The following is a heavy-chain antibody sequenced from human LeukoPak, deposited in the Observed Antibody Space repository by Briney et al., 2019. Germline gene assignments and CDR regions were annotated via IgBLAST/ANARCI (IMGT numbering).Heavy chain of an antibody. D-gene: IGHD6-19*01. V-gene: IGHV4-39*01. Sequence: PSETLSLTCTVSGGSISSSSYYWGWIRQPPGKGLEWIGSIYYSGSTYYNPSLKSRVPISVDTSKNQFSLKLSSVTAADTAVYYCARHSPDAVAAFDYWGQGTLVTVSS. CDR2: IYYSGST. CDR1: GGSISSSSYY. J-gene: IGHJ4*02. CDR3: ARHSPDAVAAFDY.